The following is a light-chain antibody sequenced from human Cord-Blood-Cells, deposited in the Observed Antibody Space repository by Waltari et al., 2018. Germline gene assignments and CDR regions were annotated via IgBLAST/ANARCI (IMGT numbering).Light chain of an antibody. CDR2: DVS. CDR1: RSDVGSYNL. Sequence: CALTLPASVCGPPGLSLTLSRTATRSDVGSYNLAFWYQQHPGKAPKLMIYDVSKRPSGVSNRVSGSKSGNTASLTISGLHAEDEADYYCCSYAGSSTWVFGGGTKLTVL. CDR3: CSYAGSSTWV. J-gene: IGLJ3*02. V-gene: IGLV2-23*02.